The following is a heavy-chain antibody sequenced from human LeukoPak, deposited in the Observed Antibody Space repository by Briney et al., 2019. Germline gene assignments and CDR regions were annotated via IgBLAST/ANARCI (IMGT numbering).Heavy chain of an antibody. J-gene: IGHJ4*02. Sequence: GGSLRLSCAASGFTFNSYGMHWVRQAPGKGRGGVTFIQYDGGTKYYADSAKGRFTISRDNSKNTLYLQMNSLRAEDTAVYYCAKSGGYRTARFHYWGQGTLVTVSS. CDR1: GFTFNSYG. CDR3: AKSGGYRTARFHY. CDR2: IQYDGGTK. D-gene: IGHD1-26*01. V-gene: IGHV3-30*02.